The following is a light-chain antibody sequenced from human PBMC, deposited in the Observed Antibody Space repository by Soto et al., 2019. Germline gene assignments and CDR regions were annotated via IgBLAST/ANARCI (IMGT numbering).Light chain of an antibody. J-gene: IGLJ1*01. CDR1: NIGSQS. Sequence: SYELTQPPSVSVAPGQTARITCGGNNIGSQSVHWYQQKPGQAPVLVVYDDSDRPSGIPERFSGSNSGNTATLTIRRVEAGDEADYYCQVWDTSSDHSYVFGAGTKLTVL. V-gene: IGLV3-21*02. CDR2: DDS. CDR3: QVWDTSSDHSYV.